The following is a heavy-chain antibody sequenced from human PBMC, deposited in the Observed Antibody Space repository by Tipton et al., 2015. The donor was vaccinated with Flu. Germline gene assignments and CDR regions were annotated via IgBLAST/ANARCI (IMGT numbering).Heavy chain of an antibody. V-gene: IGHV4-59*01. CDR2: IYYSGST. CDR1: GGPISSYY. D-gene: IGHD6-19*01. J-gene: IGHJ5*02. CDR3: AREGSGWYRNWFDP. Sequence: TLSLTCTVSGGPISSYYWSWIRQPPGKGLEWIGYIYYSGSTNHNPSLKSRVTISVDTSKNQFSLKLSSVTAADTAVYYCAREGSGWYRNWFDPWGQGTLVTVSS.